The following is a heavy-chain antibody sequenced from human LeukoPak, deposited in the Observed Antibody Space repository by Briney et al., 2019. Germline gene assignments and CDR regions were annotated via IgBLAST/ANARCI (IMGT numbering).Heavy chain of an antibody. J-gene: IGHJ4*02. Sequence: GGSLRLSCAASGFTFSSYAMHWVRQAPGKGLEWVAVISYDGSNKYYADSVKGRFTISRDNSKNTLYLQMNSLRAEDTAVYYCARDPDGSGIHSWGGFDYWGQGTLVTVSS. CDR1: GFTFSSYA. D-gene: IGHD3-10*01. V-gene: IGHV3-30-3*01. CDR3: ARDPDGSGIHSWGGFDY. CDR2: ISYDGSNK.